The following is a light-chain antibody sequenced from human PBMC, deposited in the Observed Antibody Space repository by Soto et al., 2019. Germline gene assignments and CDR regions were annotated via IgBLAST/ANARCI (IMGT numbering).Light chain of an antibody. Sequence: DIVMTQSPDSLAVSLGERVTINCKSSQSVLYSSKDKNYLAWYQQKPGQPPKLLIYWASTRESGVPDRFSGSGSGTDFTLTISSLQAEDVAVYYCQQYYRTPLTFGGGTKVQIK. CDR1: QSVLYSSKDKNY. CDR3: QQYYRTPLT. J-gene: IGKJ4*01. CDR2: WAS. V-gene: IGKV4-1*01.